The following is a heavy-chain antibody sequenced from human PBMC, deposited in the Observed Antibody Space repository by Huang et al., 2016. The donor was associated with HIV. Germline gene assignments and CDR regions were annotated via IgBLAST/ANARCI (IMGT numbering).Heavy chain of an antibody. CDR1: GFPFNNHA. D-gene: IGHD5-18*01. CDR2: ISKDGSNN. V-gene: IGHV3-30-3*01. J-gene: IGHJ3*02. CDR3: ARAKDTWDAYDI. Sequence: QVQLVESGGGVVQPGRSLRLSCAASGFPFNNHAMHWFRQAPGKGLYWVAVISKDGSNNYYADSVKGRVTISMDSSRSTLFLHMTSLRTEDTAVYYCARAKDTWDAYDIWGQGTMVIVSS.